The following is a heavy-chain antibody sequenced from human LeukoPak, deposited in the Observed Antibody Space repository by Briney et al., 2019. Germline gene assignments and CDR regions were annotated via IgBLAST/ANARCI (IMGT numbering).Heavy chain of an antibody. D-gene: IGHD2-2*01. CDR1: GFIFDDYA. Sequence: PGGSLRLSCAVSGFIFDDYAMHWVRQAPGKGLEWVSGITWGRDNLAYAASVKGRLTISRDNSKNTLYLQMNSLRAEDTAVYYCAKDGEYEVVHYYYYMDVWGKGTTVTVSS. J-gene: IGHJ6*03. V-gene: IGHV3-9*01. CDR2: ITWGRDNL. CDR3: AKDGEYEVVHYYYYMDV.